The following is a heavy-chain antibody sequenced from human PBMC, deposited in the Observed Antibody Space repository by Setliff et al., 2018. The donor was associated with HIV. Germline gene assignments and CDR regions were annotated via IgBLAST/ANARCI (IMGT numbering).Heavy chain of an antibody. V-gene: IGHV1-2*02. CDR1: GYTFTDNY. CDR3: ARDYIHVFDI. Sequence: GASVKVSCKASGYTFTDNYFHWVRQAPGQGLEWMAWINSASGGTNCAQNFQGRVTVTRDTSINTVYLEVNGLKSDDTAVYCCARDYIHVFDIWGQGTMVTVSS. CDR2: INSASGGT. J-gene: IGHJ3*02.